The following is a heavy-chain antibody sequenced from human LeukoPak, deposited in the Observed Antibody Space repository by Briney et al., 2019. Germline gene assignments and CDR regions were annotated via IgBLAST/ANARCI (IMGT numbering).Heavy chain of an antibody. CDR3: ARRSGGSGTTLGY. CDR2: INAGNGNT. CDR1: GCTFTSYA. J-gene: IGHJ4*02. V-gene: IGHV1-3*01. Sequence: ASVKVSCKASGCTFTSYAMHWVRQAPGQRLEWMGWINAGNGNTQYSQKFQGRVTITRDTSASTAYMELSSLRSEDTAVYYCARRSGGSGTTLGYWGQGTLVTVSS. D-gene: IGHD1-1*01.